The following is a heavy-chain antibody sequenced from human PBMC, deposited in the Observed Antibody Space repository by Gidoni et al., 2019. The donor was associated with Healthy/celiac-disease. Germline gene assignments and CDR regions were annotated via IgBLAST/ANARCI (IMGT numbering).Heavy chain of an antibody. J-gene: IGHJ6*03. CDR2: IYYSGST. Sequence: QVQLPESGPGLVKPSETLSLTCTVSGGSISSYYWSWIRQPPGKGLEWIGYIYYSGSTNYNPSLKSRVTISVDTSKNQFSLKLSSVTAADTAVYYCARGQIGNYYYYYMDVWGKGTTVTVSS. D-gene: IGHD2-15*01. CDR1: GGSISSYY. V-gene: IGHV4-59*01. CDR3: ARGQIGNYYYYYMDV.